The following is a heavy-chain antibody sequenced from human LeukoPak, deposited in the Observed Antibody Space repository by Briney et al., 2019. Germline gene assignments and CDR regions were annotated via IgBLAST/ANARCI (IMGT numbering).Heavy chain of an antibody. J-gene: IGHJ4*02. CDR1: GFTFSSYS. CDR3: ASAVTTVDY. D-gene: IGHD4-17*01. Sequence: GGSLRLSCAASGFTFSSYSMNWVRPAPGKGLEWVSYISSSSSTIYYADSVKGRFTISRDNAKNSLYLQMNSLRAEDTAVYYCASAVTTVDYWGQGTLVTVSS. V-gene: IGHV3-48*01. CDR2: ISSSSSTI.